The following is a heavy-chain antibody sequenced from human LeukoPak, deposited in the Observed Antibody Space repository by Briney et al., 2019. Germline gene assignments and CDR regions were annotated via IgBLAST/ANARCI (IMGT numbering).Heavy chain of an antibody. D-gene: IGHD3-3*01. CDR3: ARGRWSGYNNWFDP. CDR2: IYTSGST. V-gene: IGHV4-61*02. J-gene: IGHJ5*02. Sequence: SQTLSLTCTVSGGSISSGSYYWRWIRQPAGKGLEWIVRIYTSGSTNYNPSLKSRVTISVDTSKNQFSLKLSSVTAADTAVYYCARGRWSGYNNWFDPWGQGTLVTVSS. CDR1: GGSISSGSYY.